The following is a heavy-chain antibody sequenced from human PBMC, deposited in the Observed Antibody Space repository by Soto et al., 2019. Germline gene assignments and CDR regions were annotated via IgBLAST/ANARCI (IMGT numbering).Heavy chain of an antibody. V-gene: IGHV1-69*06. CDR1: GGTFSSYG. CDR3: ARDPVRSIDRWRFRQVADADYYRMDV. CDR2: IIPIFDTA. Sequence: QVQLVQSGAEVKKPGSSVKVSCKASGGTFSSYGSSWVRQAPGQGLEWMGGIIPIFDTAKYAQKFQGRVTITADKSTSTAYMEVSSLRSEDTAVYYCARDPVRSIDRWRFRQVADADYYRMDVWAQRTTVTF. J-gene: IGHJ6*02. D-gene: IGHD3-9*01.